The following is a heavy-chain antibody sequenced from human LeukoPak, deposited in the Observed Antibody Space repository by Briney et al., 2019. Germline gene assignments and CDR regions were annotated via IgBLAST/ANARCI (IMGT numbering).Heavy chain of an antibody. CDR2: IYSGGTT. D-gene: IGHD6-19*01. Sequence: GSLRLSCAASGFTVSSNYMSWVRQAPGKGLEWVSLIYSGGTTYYADSVKGRFTISRDNSKNTLYLQMNSLRAEDTAVYYCASGSGWYRIDCWGQGTLVTVSS. J-gene: IGHJ4*02. CDR3: ASGSGWYRIDC. V-gene: IGHV3-66*01. CDR1: GFTVSSNY.